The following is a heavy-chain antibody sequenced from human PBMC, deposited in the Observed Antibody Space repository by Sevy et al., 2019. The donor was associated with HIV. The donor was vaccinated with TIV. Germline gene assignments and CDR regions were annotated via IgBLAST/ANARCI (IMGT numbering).Heavy chain of an antibody. CDR3: TTDPSIVGATTTDY. CDR2: IKSKTDGGTT. D-gene: IGHD1-26*01. V-gene: IGHV3-15*01. CDR1: GFTFSNAW. J-gene: IGHJ4*02. Sequence: GGSLRLSCAASGFTFSNAWMSWVRQAPGKGLEWVGRIKSKTDGGTTDYAAPVKGRSTISRDDSKNTLYLQMNSLKTEDTAVYYCTTDPSIVGATTTDYWGQGTLVIVSS.